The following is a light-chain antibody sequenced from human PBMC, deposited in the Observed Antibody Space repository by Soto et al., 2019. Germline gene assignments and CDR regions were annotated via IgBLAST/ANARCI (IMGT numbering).Light chain of an antibody. CDR2: DNN. J-gene: IGLJ2*01. V-gene: IGLV1-51*01. Sequence: QSVLTQPPSVSAAPGQKVTISCSGSSANIGNNYVSWYQQLPGTAPKLLIYDNNNRPSGIPDRFSGSKSGTSATLCITVLQNGDDDDYYCGQSVSSLSPVVFGGGTKVTVL. CDR3: GQSVSSLSPVV. CDR1: SANIGNNY.